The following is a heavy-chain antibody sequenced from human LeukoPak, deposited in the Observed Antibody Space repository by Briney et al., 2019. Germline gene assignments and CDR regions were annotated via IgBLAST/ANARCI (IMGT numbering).Heavy chain of an antibody. V-gene: IGHV1-24*01. CDR1: GYTLTELS. D-gene: IGHD3-10*01. Sequence: ASVKVSCKVSGYTLTELSMHWVRQAPGKGLEWMGGFDPEDGETIYAQKFQGRVTMTEDTSTDTAYMELSSLRSEDTAVYYCATDISHYYGSGPYYGGMDVWGQGTTVTVSS. J-gene: IGHJ6*02. CDR3: ATDISHYYGSGPYYGGMDV. CDR2: FDPEDGET.